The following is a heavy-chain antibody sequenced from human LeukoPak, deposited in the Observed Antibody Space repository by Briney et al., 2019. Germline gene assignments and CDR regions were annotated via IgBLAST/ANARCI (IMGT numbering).Heavy chain of an antibody. J-gene: IGHJ5*02. V-gene: IGHV4-34*01. CDR2: INHSGST. CDR1: GGSFSGYY. D-gene: IGHD3-10*01. Sequence: SETLSLTCAVYGGSFSGYYWSWIRQPPGKGLEWIGEINHSGSTNYNPSLKSRVTISVDTSKSQFSLKLSSVTAADTAVYYCARGRRGYGSGSYYKSYNWFDPWGQGTLVTVSS. CDR3: ARGRRGYGSGSYYKSYNWFDP.